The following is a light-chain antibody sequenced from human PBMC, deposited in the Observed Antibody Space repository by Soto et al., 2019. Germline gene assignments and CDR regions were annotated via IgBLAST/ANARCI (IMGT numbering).Light chain of an antibody. CDR3: LQDYSYPWT. Sequence: IHMTQSPSSLSASVGDRVTITCRASQGIRNDLGWYQQKPGKAPKLLIFAASSLQSGAPSRFSGSGSGTDFTLTISSLRPEDFASYYCLQDYSYPWTFGQGTKVEIK. J-gene: IGKJ1*01. CDR2: AAS. CDR1: QGIRND. V-gene: IGKV1-6*01.